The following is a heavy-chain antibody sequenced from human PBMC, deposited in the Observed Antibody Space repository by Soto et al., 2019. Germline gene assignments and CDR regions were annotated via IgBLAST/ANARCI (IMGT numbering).Heavy chain of an antibody. CDR3: ARETDCSSTSCYTKFGIVATIGVLDY. J-gene: IGHJ4*02. V-gene: IGHV1-18*01. D-gene: IGHD2-2*02. Sequence: ASVKVSCKASGYTFTSYGISWVRQAPGQGLEWMGWISAYNGNTNYAQKLQGRVTMTTDTSTSTAYMELRSLRSDDTAVYYCARETDCSSTSCYTKFGIVATIGVLDYWGQGTLVTVSS. CDR1: GYTFTSYG. CDR2: ISAYNGNT.